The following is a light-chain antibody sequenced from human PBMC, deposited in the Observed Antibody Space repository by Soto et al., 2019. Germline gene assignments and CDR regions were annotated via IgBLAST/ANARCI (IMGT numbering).Light chain of an antibody. Sequence: ELVLTQSPATLSLSPGERATLSCRASQYIGGYLAWYQLRPGQDPRLLIFDAASRATGIPDRVSGSGSGTDFTLTISRLEPEDFEVYYCQQRASWTLTFGGGTNVEIK. J-gene: IGKJ4*01. CDR2: DAA. V-gene: IGKV3-11*01. CDR3: QQRASWTLT. CDR1: QYIGGY.